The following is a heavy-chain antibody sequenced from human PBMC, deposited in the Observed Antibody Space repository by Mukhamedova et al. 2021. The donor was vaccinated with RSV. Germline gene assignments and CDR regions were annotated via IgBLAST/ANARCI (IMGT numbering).Heavy chain of an antibody. Sequence: QRAGSGLEWIGRVYTTGTTTYNPSFKSRATMSIDLSSNQFFLRLASVTAADTAVYFCASPSTGTSASDIWGQGTKVSGSA. CDR2: VYTTGTT. D-gene: IGHD1-1*01. V-gene: IGHV4-59*10. CDR3: ASPSTGTSASDI. J-gene: IGHJ3*02.